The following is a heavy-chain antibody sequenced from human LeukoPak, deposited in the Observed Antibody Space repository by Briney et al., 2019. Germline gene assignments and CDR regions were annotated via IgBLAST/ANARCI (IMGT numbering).Heavy chain of an antibody. Sequence: PGGSLRLSCAASGFTFSSYSMNWVRQAPGKGLEWVSSISSSSSYIYYADSVKGRFTISRDNAKNSLYLQMNSLRAEDTAVYYCASRNPGGIKYYFGYWGQGTLVTVSS. J-gene: IGHJ4*02. CDR2: ISSSSSYI. CDR1: GFTFSSYS. V-gene: IGHV3-21*01. CDR3: ASRNPGGIKYYFGY. D-gene: IGHD2-15*01.